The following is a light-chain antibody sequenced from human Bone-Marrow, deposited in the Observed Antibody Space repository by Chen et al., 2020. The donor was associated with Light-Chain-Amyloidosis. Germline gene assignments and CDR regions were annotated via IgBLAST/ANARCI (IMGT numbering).Light chain of an antibody. V-gene: IGLV2-11*01. CDR1: TTDVGIHNY. J-gene: IGLJ2*01. CDR2: DVL. Sequence: QSALTQPRSVSGSPGQSITISCTGTTTDVGIHNYVSWYQQFPGKVPKLIIYDVLKRPPGVPDRFSGSKSGNTASLTISSLQAEDEADYYCCSLADTSTSVFGGGTRLTVL. CDR3: CSLADTSTSV.